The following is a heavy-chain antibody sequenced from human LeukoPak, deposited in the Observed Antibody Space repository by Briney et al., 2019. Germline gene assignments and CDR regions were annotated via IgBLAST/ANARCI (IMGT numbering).Heavy chain of an antibody. D-gene: IGHD3-10*01. Sequence: PGGSLRLSCAASGFTFSSHSMSWVRQAPGKGLEWVSAISSSGGTTYYADSVKGRFTISRDNAKNSLYLQMNSLRAEDTAVYYCARVYRRENIMVRGDYFDYWGQGTLVTVSS. CDR2: ISSSGGTT. J-gene: IGHJ4*02. V-gene: IGHV3-23*01. CDR3: ARVYRRENIMVRGDYFDY. CDR1: GFTFSSHS.